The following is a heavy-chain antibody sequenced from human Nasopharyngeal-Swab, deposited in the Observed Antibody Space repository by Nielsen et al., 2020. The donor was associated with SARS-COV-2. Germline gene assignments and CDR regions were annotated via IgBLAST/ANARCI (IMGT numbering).Heavy chain of an antibody. Sequence: SLKISCAASGFTFDDYAMHWVRQAPGKGLEWVSGISWNSGSIGYADSVKGRFTISRDNAKNSLYLQMNSLRAEDTALYYCSKSRGYYYMDVWGKGTTVTVSS. D-gene: IGHD3-10*01. J-gene: IGHJ6*03. CDR1: GFTFDDYA. V-gene: IGHV3-9*01. CDR3: SKSRGYYYMDV. CDR2: ISWNSGSI.